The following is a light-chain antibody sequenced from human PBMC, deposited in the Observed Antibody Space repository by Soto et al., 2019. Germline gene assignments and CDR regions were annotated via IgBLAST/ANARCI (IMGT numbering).Light chain of an antibody. CDR1: QSISTW. J-gene: IGKJ4*01. CDR2: DAS. V-gene: IGKV1-5*01. CDR3: QQHNSYSPLT. Sequence: DIQMTQSPSTLPASVGDRVIITCRASQSISTWLAWYQQKPGKAPKLLIYDASSLESGVPLRFSGSGSGTEFTLTISRLQPDDFATYYCQQHNSYSPLTFGGGTKVDIK.